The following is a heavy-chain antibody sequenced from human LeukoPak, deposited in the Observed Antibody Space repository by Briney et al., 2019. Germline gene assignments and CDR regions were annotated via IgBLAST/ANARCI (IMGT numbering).Heavy chain of an antibody. CDR1: GFTFSSYS. CDR2: ISSSSSYI. CDR3: ARGITSIVVAADF. Sequence: GGSLRLSCAASGFTFSSYSMNWARQAPGKGLEGVSSISSSSSYIYYADSVKRRFTISRDNAKNSLFLQMNSLRAEDTAVYYCARGITSIVVAADFWGQGALVTVSS. V-gene: IGHV3-21*01. D-gene: IGHD3-22*01. J-gene: IGHJ4*02.